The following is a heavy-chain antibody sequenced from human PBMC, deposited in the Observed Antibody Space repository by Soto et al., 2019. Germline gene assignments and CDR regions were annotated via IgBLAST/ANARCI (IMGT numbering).Heavy chain of an antibody. D-gene: IGHD3-16*01. CDR3: ARESYVQLY. V-gene: IGHV4-39*02. J-gene: IGHJ4*02. CDR1: GGSISSSSYY. CDR2: IYYSGST. Sequence: QLQLQESGPGLVKPSETLSLTCTVSGGSISSSSYYWGWIRQPPGKGLEWIGSIYYSGSTYYNPSRTSRVTISVDTSKNHFSLRLSSVTAADPAVYYWARESYVQLYWGQGTLVTVSS.